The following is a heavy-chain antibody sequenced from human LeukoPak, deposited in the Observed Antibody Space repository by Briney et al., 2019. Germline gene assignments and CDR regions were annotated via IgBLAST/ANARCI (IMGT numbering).Heavy chain of an antibody. D-gene: IGHD6-13*01. Sequence: SETLSLTCTVSGGSISSYYWSWIRQPPGKGLEWIGYIYYSGSTNYKPSLKSRVTISVDTSKNQYSLKLSSVTAADTAVYYCARVGDSSSWNFDYWGQGTLVTVSS. J-gene: IGHJ4*02. V-gene: IGHV4-59*08. CDR1: GGSISSYY. CDR2: IYYSGST. CDR3: ARVGDSSSWNFDY.